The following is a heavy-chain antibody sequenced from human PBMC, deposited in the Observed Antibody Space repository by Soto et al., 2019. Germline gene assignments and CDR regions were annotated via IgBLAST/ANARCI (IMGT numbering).Heavy chain of an antibody. CDR1: GYTFTSYD. V-gene: IGHV1-24*01. D-gene: IGHD3-10*02. J-gene: IGHJ4*02. CDR2: FDPEDGET. CDR3: ATDVPSDY. Sequence: ASVKVSCKASGYTFTSYDINWVRQATGQGLEWMGGFDPEDGETIYAQKFQGRVTMTEDTSTDTAYMELSSLRSEDTAVYYCATDVPSDYWGKGTLVTVAS.